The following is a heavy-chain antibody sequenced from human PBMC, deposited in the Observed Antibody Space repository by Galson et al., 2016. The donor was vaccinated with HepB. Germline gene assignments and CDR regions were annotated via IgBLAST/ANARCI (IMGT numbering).Heavy chain of an antibody. D-gene: IGHD2-2*01. CDR2: ISPSGVDT. J-gene: IGHJ4*02. CDR3: AKEMALPADGAGFDY. CDR1: GFSFSTYA. Sequence: LRLSCAASGFSFSTYAMCWVRQAPGKGLDLVXCISPSGVDTSYADSVKGRFTISRDNSKSTLYLQMNSLRVEESALYYCAKEMALPADGAGFDYWGQGTRVTVSS. V-gene: IGHV3-23*01.